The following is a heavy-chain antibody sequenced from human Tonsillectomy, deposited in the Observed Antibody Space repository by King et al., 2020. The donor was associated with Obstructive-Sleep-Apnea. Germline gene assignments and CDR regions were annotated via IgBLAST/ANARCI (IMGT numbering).Heavy chain of an antibody. CDR1: GFTFRDYG. CDR2: IYYDGSNK. V-gene: IGHV3-33*03. Sequence: VQLVESGGGVVQPGRSLRLSCVASGFTFRDYGMHRVRQAPGKGLEWLAMIYYDGSNKDYADSVKGRYTISRDNSKNTLYLQMNSLRVEDTALYFCVGYYFDYWGQGTLVTVSS. CDR3: VGYYFDY. J-gene: IGHJ4*02. D-gene: IGHD6-25*01.